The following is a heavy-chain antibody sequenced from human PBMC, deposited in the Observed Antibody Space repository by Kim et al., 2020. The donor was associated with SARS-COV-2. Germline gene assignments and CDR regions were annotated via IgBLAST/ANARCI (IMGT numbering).Heavy chain of an antibody. J-gene: IGHJ5*02. CDR1: GGSISRYY. CDR2: IYNSGST. Sequence: SETLSLTCTVSGGSISRYYWSWIRQPPGKGLEWIAYIYNSGSTNYTPPLKSRVTISVDTSKNQFSLKLSSVTAADTAVYYCARASCSSDSCYQFDPWGQG. V-gene: IGHV4-59*13. D-gene: IGHD2-2*01. CDR3: ARASCSSDSCYQFDP.